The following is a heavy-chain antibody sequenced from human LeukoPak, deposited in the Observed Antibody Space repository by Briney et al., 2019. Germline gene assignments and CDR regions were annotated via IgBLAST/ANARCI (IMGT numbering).Heavy chain of an antibody. D-gene: IGHD6-13*01. CDR2: IYYSGNT. J-gene: IGHJ4*02. Sequence: SETLSLTCTVSGGSISSSSYYWGWIRQPPGKGLEWIGSIYYSGNTYYNPSLKSRVTISVDTSKNQFSLKLSSVTAADTAVYYCARVEGVAAAVYDYWGQGTLVTVSS. CDR1: GGSISSSSYY. CDR3: ARVEGVAAAVYDY. V-gene: IGHV4-39*07.